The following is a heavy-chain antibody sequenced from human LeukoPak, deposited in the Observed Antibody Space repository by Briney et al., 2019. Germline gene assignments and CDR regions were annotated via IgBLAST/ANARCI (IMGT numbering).Heavy chain of an antibody. CDR2: VYYRGPS. V-gene: IGHV4-39*01. CDR3: ARTYNSAWQDGNY. CDR1: GDSISSSNHY. D-gene: IGHD6-19*01. J-gene: IGHJ4*02. Sequence: SETLSLTCTVSGDSISSSNHYSGWIRQPPGKGLEWIGSVYYRGPSYYCPSLKSRVTISVDASKNQFSLKLISVTAADTAVYYWARTYNSAWQDGNYWGQGTLVTVSS.